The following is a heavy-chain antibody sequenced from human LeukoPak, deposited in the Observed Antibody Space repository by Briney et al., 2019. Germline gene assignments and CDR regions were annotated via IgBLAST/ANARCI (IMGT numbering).Heavy chain of an antibody. J-gene: IGHJ4*02. CDR3: ARVSGSGSYFEY. CDR1: GFTFSRYA. Sequence: GGSLRLSCAASGFTFSRYAMYWVRQAPGKGLEFVSGISSNGFGTYYGNSVKGRFTISRDNSKNTLYLQMGSLKPDDMAVYYCARVSGSGSYFEYWGQGILVTVSS. CDR2: ISSNGFGT. D-gene: IGHD3-10*01. V-gene: IGHV3-64*01.